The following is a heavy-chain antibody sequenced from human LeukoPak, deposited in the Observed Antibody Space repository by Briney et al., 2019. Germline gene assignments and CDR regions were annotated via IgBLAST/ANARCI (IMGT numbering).Heavy chain of an antibody. CDR1: GGSLASSNW. CDR2: MYNSGDT. CDR3: AKAWRYSSGWYVPRSIDY. D-gene: IGHD6-19*01. V-gene: IGHV4-4*02. Sequence: PSGTLSLTCAVSGGSLASSNWWTWVRQPPGKGLEWIGEMYNSGDTNYNPSLKSRVTISLDKSKNRFSLKLSSVTAADTAVYYCAKAWRYSSGWYVPRSIDYWGQGTLVTVSS. J-gene: IGHJ4*02.